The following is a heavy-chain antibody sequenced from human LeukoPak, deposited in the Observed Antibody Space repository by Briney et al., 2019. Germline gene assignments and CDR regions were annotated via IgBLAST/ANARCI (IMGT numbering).Heavy chain of an antibody. CDR3: ARGNYDYVWGGIDY. V-gene: IGHV4-39*01. D-gene: IGHD3-16*01. CDR1: GGSISSSSHY. CDR2: IYYSGST. J-gene: IGHJ4*02. Sequence: SETLSLTCTVSGGSISSSSHYWGWIRRPPGKGLEWIASIYYSGSTYYNPSLKSRVTISVDTSKNQFSLKLSSVTAADTAVYYCARGNYDYVWGGIDYWGQGTLVTVSS.